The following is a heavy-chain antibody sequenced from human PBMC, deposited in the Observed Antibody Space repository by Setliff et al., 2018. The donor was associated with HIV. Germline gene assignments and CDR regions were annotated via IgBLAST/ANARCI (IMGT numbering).Heavy chain of an antibody. Sequence: SETLSLTCTVSGCSITSSSNYWGWIRQPPGKGLEWIGSIYYSGSSYYNPSLKSRVTISVDTSKNQCSLKLSSVTAPDTAIYYCAREDSSSWYSSLSFWGQGTLVTVSS. D-gene: IGHD6-13*01. J-gene: IGHJ1*01. CDR2: IYYSGSS. V-gene: IGHV4-39*02. CDR1: GCSITSSSNY. CDR3: AREDSSSWYSSLSF.